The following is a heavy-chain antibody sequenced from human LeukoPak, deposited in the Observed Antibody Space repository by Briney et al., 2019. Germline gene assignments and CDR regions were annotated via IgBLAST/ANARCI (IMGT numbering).Heavy chain of an antibody. Sequence: SETLSLTCTVSGGSISSNNYYWGWIRQPPEKGLEWIGSIDYSGTTYYNPSLKSRVTISVDTSKNQFSLRLSSVTAADTAVYYCARPGSVTGWFYFDYWGQGTLVTVSS. D-gene: IGHD2-21*02. CDR3: ARPGSVTGWFYFDY. CDR2: IDYSGTT. V-gene: IGHV4-39*01. CDR1: GGSISSNNYY. J-gene: IGHJ4*02.